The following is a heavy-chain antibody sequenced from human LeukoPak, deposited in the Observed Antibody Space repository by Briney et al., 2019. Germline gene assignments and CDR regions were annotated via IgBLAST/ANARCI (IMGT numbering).Heavy chain of an antibody. V-gene: IGHV4-31*03. D-gene: IGHD3-10*01. J-gene: IGHJ5*02. Sequence: PSQTLSLTCTVSGGSISSGGYFWSWVRQHPGKGLEWIGYISHSGSTYYNPSLKSRVTISLDTSKDRFSLRLSSMTAADTAVYYCARDLWFGEYNWFDPWGQGTLVTVSS. CDR1: GGSISSGGYF. CDR2: ISHSGST. CDR3: ARDLWFGEYNWFDP.